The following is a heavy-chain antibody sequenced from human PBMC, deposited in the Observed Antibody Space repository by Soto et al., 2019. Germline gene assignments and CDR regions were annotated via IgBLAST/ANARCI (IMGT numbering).Heavy chain of an antibody. D-gene: IGHD6-19*01. CDR3: ARESRNSGWYVGMDV. CDR1: GGSITSGDNY. J-gene: IGHJ6*02. CDR2: TYYSGNT. Sequence: PSETLSLTCTVSGGSITSGDNYWTWIRQPPGKGLEWIGYTYYSGNTYYHPSLKSRVSISVDTSNNEFSLKLSSVTAADTAVYYCARESRNSGWYVGMDVWGQGTTVTVSS. V-gene: IGHV4-30-4*01.